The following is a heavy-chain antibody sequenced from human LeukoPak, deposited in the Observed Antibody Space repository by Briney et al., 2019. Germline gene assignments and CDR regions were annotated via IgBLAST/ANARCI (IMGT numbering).Heavy chain of an antibody. CDR1: GFTFTSSA. J-gene: IGHJ4*02. CDR3: AADGVGATTDFDY. D-gene: IGHD1-26*01. V-gene: IGHV1-58*01. Sequence: SVKVSCKASGFTFTSSAVQWVRQARGQRLEWIGWIVVGSGSTNYAQKFQERVTITRDMSTSTAYMELSSLGSEDTAVYYCAADGVGATTDFDYWGQGTLVTVSS. CDR2: IVVGSGST.